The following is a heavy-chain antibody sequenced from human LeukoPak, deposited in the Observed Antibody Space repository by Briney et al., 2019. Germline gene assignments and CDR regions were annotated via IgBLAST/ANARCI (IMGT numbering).Heavy chain of an antibody. CDR2: ISAYNGNT. V-gene: IGHV1-18*01. D-gene: IGHD3-22*01. CDR3: ARRSRDYDNWFDP. Sequence: ASVKVSCKASGYTFTSYGISWVRQAPGQGLEWMGWISAYNGNTNYAQKLQGRVTMTTDTSTSTAYMELSSLRSEDTAVYYCARRSRDYDNWFDPWGQGTLVTVSS. CDR1: GYTFTSYG. J-gene: IGHJ5*02.